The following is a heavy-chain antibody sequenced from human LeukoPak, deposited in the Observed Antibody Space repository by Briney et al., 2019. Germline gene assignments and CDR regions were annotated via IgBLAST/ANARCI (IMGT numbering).Heavy chain of an antibody. CDR1: GGSFSGYY. CDR2: INHSGST. Sequence: KPSETLSLTCAVYGGSFSGYYWSWIRQSPGKGLEWIGEINHSGSTNYNPSLKSRVTISVDTSKNQFSLKLSSVTAADTAVYYCAREIWSGYSGDYWGQGTLVTVSS. CDR3: AREIWSGYSGDY. J-gene: IGHJ4*02. D-gene: IGHD3-3*01. V-gene: IGHV4-34*01.